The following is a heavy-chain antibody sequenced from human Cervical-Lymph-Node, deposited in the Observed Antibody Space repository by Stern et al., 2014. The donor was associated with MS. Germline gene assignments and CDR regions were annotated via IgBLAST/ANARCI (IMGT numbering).Heavy chain of an antibody. D-gene: IGHD7-27*01. CDR3: ASEPLGPLDY. V-gene: IGHV3-30*04. CDR2: ISYDGSRK. CDR1: GFTFRSYA. Sequence: DQLVESGGGVVQPGRSLRLSCAASGFTFRSYAMHWVRQAPGKGLEWVAVISYDGSRKHYADSVKGRFTISRDSSQNPPYLPMHSLRAEDTAVYYCASEPLGPLDYWGQGTLVTVSS. J-gene: IGHJ4*02.